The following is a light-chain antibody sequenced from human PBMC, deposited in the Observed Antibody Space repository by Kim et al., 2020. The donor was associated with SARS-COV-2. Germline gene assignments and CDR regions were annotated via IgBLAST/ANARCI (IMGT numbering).Light chain of an antibody. CDR3: QQYYSTPPS. J-gene: IGKJ2*03. V-gene: IGKV4-1*01. Sequence: DIVMTQSPDSLAVSLGERATINCKSSQSVLYSSNNKNYLAWYQQKPGQPPKLLIYWASTRESGVPDRFSGSWSGTDFTLTISSLQAEDVAVYYCQQYYSTPPSFGQGTKLEI. CDR1: QSVLYSSNNKNY. CDR2: WAS.